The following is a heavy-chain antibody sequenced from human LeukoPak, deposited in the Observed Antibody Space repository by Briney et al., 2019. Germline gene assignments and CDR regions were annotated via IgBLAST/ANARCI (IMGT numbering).Heavy chain of an antibody. J-gene: IGHJ6*03. V-gene: IGHV4-38-2*02. CDR3: ARVSQQLNYYYYYYYMDV. Sequence: PSETLSLTCSISGYSISSGYFWGWIRPPPGKGLEWIGNIHHDGITYYNPSLKSRVTISLDPSKNQISLRLSSVTAADTAVYYCARVSQQLNYYYYYYYMDVWGKGTTVTVSS. CDR1: GYSISSGYF. D-gene: IGHD6-13*01. CDR2: IHHDGIT.